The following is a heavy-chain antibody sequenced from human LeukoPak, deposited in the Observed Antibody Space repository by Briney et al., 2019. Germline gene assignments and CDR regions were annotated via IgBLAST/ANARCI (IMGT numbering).Heavy chain of an antibody. V-gene: IGHV1-18*01. D-gene: IGHD3-16*02. CDR2: ISAYNGNT. CDR1: GYTFTSYG. Sequence: RASVKVSCKASGYTFTSYGISWVRQAPGQGLEWMGWISAYNGNTNYAQKLQGRVTMTTDTSTSTAYMELRSLRSDDTAVYYYARDGAGVYVWGSYRYSYFDYWGQGTLVTVSS. J-gene: IGHJ4*02. CDR3: ARDGAGVYVWGSYRYSYFDY.